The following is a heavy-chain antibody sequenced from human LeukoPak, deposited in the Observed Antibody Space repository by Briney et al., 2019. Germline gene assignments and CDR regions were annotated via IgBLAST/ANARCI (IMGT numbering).Heavy chain of an antibody. CDR3: AADHQFSGWESAYGMDV. J-gene: IGHJ6*02. V-gene: IGHV1-58*02. Sequence: SVKVSCKASGFSFTTSAMQWVRQARGQRLEWIGWIVVGSGHTRYAQKFQERITITRDMSTSTAYMQLSSLRSEDTAVYYCAADHQFSGWESAYGMDVWGQGTTVTVSS. D-gene: IGHD6-19*01. CDR2: IVVGSGHT. CDR1: GFSFTTSA.